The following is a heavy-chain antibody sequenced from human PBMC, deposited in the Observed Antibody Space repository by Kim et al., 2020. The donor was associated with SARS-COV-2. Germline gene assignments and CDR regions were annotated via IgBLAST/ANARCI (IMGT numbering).Heavy chain of an antibody. CDR1: GFTFSSYS. D-gene: IGHD5-18*01. V-gene: IGHV3-21*01. J-gene: IGHJ6*02. CDR3: ARVLGDTAMVPYYYYYYGMDV. CDR2: ISSSSSYI. Sequence: GGSLRLSCAASGFTFSSYSMNWVRQAPGKGLEWVSSISSSSSYIYYADSVKGRFTISRDNAKNSLYLQMNSLRAEDTAVYYCARVLGDTAMVPYYYYYYGMDVWGQGTTVTVSS.